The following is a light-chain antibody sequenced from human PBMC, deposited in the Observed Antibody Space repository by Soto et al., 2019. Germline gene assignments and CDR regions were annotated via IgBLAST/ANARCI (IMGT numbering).Light chain of an antibody. CDR3: QQYDSFWTM. Sequence: DIQMTPSPSTLSASVGDRVTITCRASQTISNWLAWYQQKPGKAPKLLIYKASSLESGVPSRFSGSGSGTEFTLTISSLQPDDFATYYCQQYDSFWTMFGQGTKVDIK. CDR1: QTISNW. CDR2: KAS. V-gene: IGKV1-5*03. J-gene: IGKJ1*01.